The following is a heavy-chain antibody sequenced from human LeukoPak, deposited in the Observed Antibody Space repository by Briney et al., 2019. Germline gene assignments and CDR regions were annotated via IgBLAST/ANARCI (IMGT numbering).Heavy chain of an antibody. J-gene: IGHJ3*02. Sequence: GGSLRLSCAASGFTFDDYGMSWVRQAPGKGLEWVSGINWNGGSTGYADSVKGRFTISRDNAKNSLYLQMNSLRAEDTALYHCARALEYSSSSGAFDIWGQGTMVTVSS. CDR3: ARALEYSSSSGAFDI. D-gene: IGHD6-6*01. CDR2: INWNGGST. CDR1: GFTFDDYG. V-gene: IGHV3-20*01.